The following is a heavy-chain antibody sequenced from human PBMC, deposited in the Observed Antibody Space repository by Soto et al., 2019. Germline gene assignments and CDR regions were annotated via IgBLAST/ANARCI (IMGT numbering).Heavy chain of an antibody. CDR3: ARHGSY. CDR1: GVSISSSSYY. J-gene: IGHJ4*02. Sequence: QLQLQESGPGLVKPSETLSLTCTVSGVSISSSSYYWGWFRQPPGKGLEWIGTIYYGGSSYSNPSLKSRVPISLDTSKNQFSLTLTSVTAADTAVYYCARHGSYWGQGTLVTVSS. V-gene: IGHV4-39*01. CDR2: IYYGGSS.